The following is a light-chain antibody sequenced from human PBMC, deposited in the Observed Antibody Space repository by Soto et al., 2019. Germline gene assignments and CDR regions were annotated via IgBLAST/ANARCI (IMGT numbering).Light chain of an antibody. V-gene: IGKV1-39*01. CDR3: QQCSVTPIT. CDR2: AAS. CDR1: QSISSY. J-gene: IGKJ5*01. Sequence: DIQMTQSPPSLSASVGDRFTISFLTSQSISSYVSWYQQTPGKAPKLLISAASSLQSGVPSRFSGSGSGTDFTLTISRLQPEDSATYFCQQCSVTPITFGQGTRLEIK.